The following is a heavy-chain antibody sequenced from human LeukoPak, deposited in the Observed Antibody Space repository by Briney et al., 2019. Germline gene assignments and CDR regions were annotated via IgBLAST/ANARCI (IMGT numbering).Heavy chain of an antibody. Sequence: GSLRLSCAASGFTVSSNYMSWVRQAPGKGLEWVSVIYSGGSTYYADSVKGRFTISRDNSKNTLYLQMNSLRAEDTAVYYCARDDGFWSGYPDYWGQGTLVTVSS. CDR3: ARDDGFWSGYPDY. CDR2: IYSGGST. V-gene: IGHV3-53*01. CDR1: GFTVSSNY. J-gene: IGHJ4*02. D-gene: IGHD3-3*01.